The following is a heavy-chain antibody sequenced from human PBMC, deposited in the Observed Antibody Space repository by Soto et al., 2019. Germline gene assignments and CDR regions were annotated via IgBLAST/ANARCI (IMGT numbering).Heavy chain of an antibody. CDR2: IIPILGIA. Sequence: QVQLVQSGAEVKKPGSSVKVSCKASGGTFSSYTISWVRQAPGQGLEWMGRIIPILGIANYAQKFQGRVTITADKSTSTAYMELSSLRSEDTAVYYCARGGAYNWNDEGWFDPWGQGTLVTVSS. CDR3: ARGGAYNWNDEGWFDP. V-gene: IGHV1-69*02. J-gene: IGHJ5*02. CDR1: GGTFSSYT. D-gene: IGHD1-1*01.